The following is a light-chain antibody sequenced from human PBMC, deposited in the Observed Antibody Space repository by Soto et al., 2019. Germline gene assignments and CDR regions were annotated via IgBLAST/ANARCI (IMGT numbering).Light chain of an antibody. Sequence: DNPMTQSPSTLSASVGDRVTIPCRASQSISSWLAWYQQKPGKAPKLLIYAASSLQSGVPSRFSGSGSGTDFTLTISSLQPEDFATYYCQQSYSTPITFGQGTRLEIK. CDR3: QQSYSTPIT. J-gene: IGKJ5*01. CDR2: AAS. V-gene: IGKV1-39*01. CDR1: QSISSW.